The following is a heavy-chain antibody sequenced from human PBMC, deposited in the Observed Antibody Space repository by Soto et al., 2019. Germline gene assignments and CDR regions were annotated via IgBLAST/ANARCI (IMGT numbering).Heavy chain of an antibody. D-gene: IGHD2-2*01. Sequence: ASVKVSCKASGYTFTIYDINWVRQATGQGLEWMGWVSPNSANTAYAQKFQGRVTMTRNTSINTAYLELSSLTSEDTAVYYCARGLGSTTWDYYYYYMDVWGKGTTVTVSS. CDR1: GYTFTIYD. CDR2: VSPNSANT. CDR3: ARGLGSTTWDYYYYYMDV. J-gene: IGHJ6*03. V-gene: IGHV1-8*01.